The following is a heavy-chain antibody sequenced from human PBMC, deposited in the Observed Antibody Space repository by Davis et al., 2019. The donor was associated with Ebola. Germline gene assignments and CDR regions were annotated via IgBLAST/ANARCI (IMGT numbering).Heavy chain of an antibody. Sequence: GESLKISCAASGFTFSSYSMNWVRQAPGKGLEWVSSISSSSSFIYYADSVKGRFTISRDNAKNSLYLQMNSLRDEDTAIYYCATDPEGWLDFDYWGQGTLVTVSS. V-gene: IGHV3-21*01. CDR3: ATDPEGWLDFDY. J-gene: IGHJ4*02. CDR2: ISSSSSFI. CDR1: GFTFSSYS. D-gene: IGHD6-19*01.